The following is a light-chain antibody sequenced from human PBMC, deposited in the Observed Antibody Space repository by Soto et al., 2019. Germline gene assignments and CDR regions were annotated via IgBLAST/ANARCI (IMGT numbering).Light chain of an antibody. CDR2: EVS. J-gene: IGLJ3*02. V-gene: IGLV2-14*01. CDR3: SAYTNIGTLV. Sequence: ALTQPASVSGSPGQSITISCTGTRDDVGGYNYVSWYQQYPGKAPKLMIYEVSYRPSGVSNRFSGSRSGHTASLSISGLQAEDEADYYCSAYTNIGTLVFGGGTKLTVL. CDR1: RDDVGGYNY.